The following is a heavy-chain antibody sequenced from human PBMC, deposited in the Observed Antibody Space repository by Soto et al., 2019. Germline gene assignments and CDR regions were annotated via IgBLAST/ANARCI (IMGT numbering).Heavy chain of an antibody. D-gene: IGHD2-2*01. J-gene: IGHJ6*03. V-gene: IGHV4-59*01. Sequence: TSETLSLTCTVSGGSISSYYWSWIRQPPGKGLEWIGYIYYSGSTNYNPSLKSRVTISVDTSKNQFSLKLSSVTAADTAVYYCARDAYCSSTSCYAGYYYYMDVWGKGTTVTVSS. CDR3: ARDAYCSSTSCYAGYYYYMDV. CDR2: IYYSGST. CDR1: GGSISSYY.